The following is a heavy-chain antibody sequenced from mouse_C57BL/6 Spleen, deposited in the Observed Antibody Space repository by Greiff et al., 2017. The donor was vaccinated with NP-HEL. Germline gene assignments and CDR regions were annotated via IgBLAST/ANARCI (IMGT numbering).Heavy chain of an antibody. CDR2: IDPSDSET. D-gene: IGHD1-1*01. J-gene: IGHJ3*01. CDR1: GYTFTSYW. CDR3: ARPYYYGSSYIFAY. Sequence: QVQLQQPGAELVRPGSSVKLSCKASGYTFTSYWMHWVKQRPIQGLEWIGNIDPSDSETHYNQKFKDKATLTVDKSSSTAYMQLSSLTSEDSAVYYCARPYYYGSSYIFAYWGQGTLVTVSA. V-gene: IGHV1-52*01.